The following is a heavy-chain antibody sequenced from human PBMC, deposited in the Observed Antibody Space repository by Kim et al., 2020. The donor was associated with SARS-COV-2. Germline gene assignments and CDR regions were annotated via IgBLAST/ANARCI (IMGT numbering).Heavy chain of an antibody. CDR2: IYSGGST. CDR3: ARDKGYSSSDSYGMDV. V-gene: IGHV3-66*02. CDR1: GFTVSSNY. J-gene: IGHJ6*02. D-gene: IGHD6-13*01. Sequence: GGSLRLSCAASGFTVSSNYMSWVRQAPGKGLEWVSVIYSGGSTYYADSVKGRFTISRDNSKNTLYLQMNSLRAEDTAVYYCARDKGYSSSDSYGMDVWGQGTTVTVSS.